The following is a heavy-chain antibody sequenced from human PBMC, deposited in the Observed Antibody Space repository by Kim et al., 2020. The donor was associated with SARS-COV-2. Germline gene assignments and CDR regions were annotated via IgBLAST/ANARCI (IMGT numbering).Heavy chain of an antibody. Sequence: GGSLRLSCAASGFTFSNYPMGWVRQAPGKGLEWVSGIGNSGFSTYYADSVKGRFTISRDNSKNQLYLQMSGLRADDAAIYYCAKGWSWFGDQTQYYFDSWGQGTLVTVSS. CDR2: IGNSGFST. CDR1: GFTFSNYP. J-gene: IGHJ4*02. D-gene: IGHD3-10*01. V-gene: IGHV3-23*01. CDR3: AKGWSWFGDQTQYYFDS.